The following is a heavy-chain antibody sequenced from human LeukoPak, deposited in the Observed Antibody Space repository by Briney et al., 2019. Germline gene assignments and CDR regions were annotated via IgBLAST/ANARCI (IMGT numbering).Heavy chain of an antibody. J-gene: IGHJ6*03. V-gene: IGHV4-34*01. Sequence: SETLSLTCAVYGGSFSGYYWSWIRQPPGKGLEWIGEINHSGSTNYNPSLKSRVTISVDTSKNQFSLKLSSVTAADTAVYYCARLHYGGNYGYYYYYMDVWGKGTTVTISS. CDR1: GGSFSGYY. CDR3: ARLHYGGNYGYYYYYMDV. CDR2: INHSGST. D-gene: IGHD4-23*01.